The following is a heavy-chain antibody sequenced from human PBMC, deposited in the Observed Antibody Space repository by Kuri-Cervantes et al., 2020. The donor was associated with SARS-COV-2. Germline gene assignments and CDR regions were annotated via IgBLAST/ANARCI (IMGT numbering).Heavy chain of an antibody. D-gene: IGHD6-13*01. CDR2: FDPEDGET. V-gene: IGHV1-24*01. CDR1: GYTLTELS. CDR3: ATVLAAAGDYYYGMDV. Sequence: ASVKVSCKVSGYTLTELSMHWVRQAPGKGLEWMGGFDPEDGETIYAQKFQGRVTMTEDTSTDTAYMELSSLRSEDTAVYYCATVLAAAGDYYYGMDVWGQETTVTVSS. J-gene: IGHJ6*02.